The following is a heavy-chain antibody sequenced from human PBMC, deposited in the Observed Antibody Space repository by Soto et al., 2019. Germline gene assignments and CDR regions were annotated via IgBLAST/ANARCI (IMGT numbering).Heavy chain of an antibody. Sequence: SETLSLTCIVSGESISSSSYYWGSIRQPPGKGLEWIGSIYYSGRSYYNPSFKSRVTISIDTSKNHFSLKLSSVTATDTAVYYCARQRTTVVTQAYFDHWGQGAMVTVYS. CDR1: GESISSSSYY. CDR3: ARQRTTVVTQAYFDH. D-gene: IGHD2-21*02. J-gene: IGHJ4*02. CDR2: IYYSGRS. V-gene: IGHV4-39*01.